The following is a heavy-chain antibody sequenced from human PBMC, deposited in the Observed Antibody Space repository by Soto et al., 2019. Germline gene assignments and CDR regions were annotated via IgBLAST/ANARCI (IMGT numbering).Heavy chain of an antibody. D-gene: IGHD6-19*01. Sequence: QVQLVESGGGVVQPGRSLRLSCAASGFTFSSYGMHWVRQAPGKGLEWVAVISYDGSNKYYADSVKGRFTISRDNSKNTLYLQMNSLRAEDTAVYYCAKSVGRLVRGHFDYWGQGTLVTVSS. V-gene: IGHV3-30*18. J-gene: IGHJ4*02. CDR1: GFTFSSYG. CDR2: ISYDGSNK. CDR3: AKSVGRLVRGHFDY.